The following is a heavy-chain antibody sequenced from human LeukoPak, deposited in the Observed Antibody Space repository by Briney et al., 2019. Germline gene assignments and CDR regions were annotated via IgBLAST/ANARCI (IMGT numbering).Heavy chain of an antibody. CDR2: INHSGST. J-gene: IGHJ5*02. CDR3: ARGGDDVAGSYHLNPYNWFDP. CDR1: GGFFSGYY. D-gene: IGHD1-26*01. Sequence: SETLSLTCAVYGGFFSGYYWSWIRQPPGKGLEWIGEINHSGSTNYNPSLKSRVTISVDTSKNQFSLKLSSVTAADTAVYYCARGGDDVAGSYHLNPYNWFDPWGQGTLVTVSS. V-gene: IGHV4-34*01.